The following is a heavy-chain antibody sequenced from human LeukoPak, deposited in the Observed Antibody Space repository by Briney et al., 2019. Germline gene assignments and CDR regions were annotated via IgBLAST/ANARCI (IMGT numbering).Heavy chain of an antibody. D-gene: IGHD5-12*01. CDR1: GGSLSSGFYN. Sequence: SETLSLTCTVSGGSLSSGFYNWGWIRQPPEKGLEWIAIMYHSGSSYYNPSLQSRVTISVDTSKNLFSLNLSSVTAADTAVYYCASVPVWGLSGYSYFDYWGQGSLVTVSS. CDR3: ASVPVWGLSGYSYFDY. V-gene: IGHV4-39*02. J-gene: IGHJ4*02. CDR2: MYHSGSS.